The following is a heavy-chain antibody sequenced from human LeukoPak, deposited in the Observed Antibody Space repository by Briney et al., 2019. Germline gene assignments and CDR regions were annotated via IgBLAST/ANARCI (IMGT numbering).Heavy chain of an antibody. Sequence: GGSLRLSCAASGFTFSNAWMSWVRQAPGKGLEWVSLIGGSDGRTRYAASGRGRFTISRDNSKNTLYLEMNRLRAEDTAVYYCAKDSSSYDWGYMDVWGKGTTVTISS. J-gene: IGHJ6*03. CDR3: AKDSSSYDWGYMDV. CDR2: IGGSDGRT. V-gene: IGHV3-23*01. D-gene: IGHD3-22*01. CDR1: GFTFSNAW.